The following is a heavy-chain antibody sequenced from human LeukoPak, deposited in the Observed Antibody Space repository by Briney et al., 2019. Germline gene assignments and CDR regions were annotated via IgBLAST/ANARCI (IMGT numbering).Heavy chain of an antibody. CDR2: ISYDGSKK. D-gene: IGHD1-26*01. CDR1: GFTFSSYA. V-gene: IGHV3-30-3*01. CDR3: ARSLTRRIEGDFDY. Sequence: GGSLRLSCTASGFTFSSYAMNWVRQAPGKGLEWVAPISYDGSKKYYADSVKGRFTISRDNSKNTLEMNSLRIEDTGVYYCARSLTRRIEGDFDYWGQGTLVTVSS. J-gene: IGHJ4*02.